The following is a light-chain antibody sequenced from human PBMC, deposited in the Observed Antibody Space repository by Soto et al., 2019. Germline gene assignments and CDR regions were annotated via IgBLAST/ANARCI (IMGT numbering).Light chain of an antibody. CDR1: SSDVGGYNY. CDR3: SSYAGSNGLV. Sequence: QPVLTQPPSASGSPGQSVTISCTGTSSDVGGYNYVSWYQQHPGKAPKLMIYEVSKRPSGVPDRFSGSKSGNTASLTVSGLQAEDEADYYCSSYAGSNGLVFGGGTQLTVL. J-gene: IGLJ2*01. CDR2: EVS. V-gene: IGLV2-8*01.